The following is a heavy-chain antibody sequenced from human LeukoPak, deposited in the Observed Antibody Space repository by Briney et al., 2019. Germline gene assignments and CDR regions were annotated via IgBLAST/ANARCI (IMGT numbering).Heavy chain of an antibody. Sequence: GGSLRLSCAASGVTFSSYAMHWVRQAPGKGLEWVAVISYDGSNKYYADSVKGRFTISRDNSKNTLYLQMNSLRAEDTAVYYCARPDIVLMFTKGQIDYWGQGTLVTVSS. J-gene: IGHJ4*02. CDR2: ISYDGSNK. V-gene: IGHV3-30*04. D-gene: IGHD2-8*01. CDR3: ARPDIVLMFTKGQIDY. CDR1: GVTFSSYA.